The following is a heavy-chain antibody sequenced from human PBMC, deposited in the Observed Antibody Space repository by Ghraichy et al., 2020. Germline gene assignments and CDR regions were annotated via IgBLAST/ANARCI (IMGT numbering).Heavy chain of an antibody. D-gene: IGHD3-22*01. Sequence: SQTLSLTCTVSGGSISSYYWSWIRQPPGKGLEWIGYIYTSGSTNYNPSLKSRVTISVDTSKNQFSLKLSSVTAADTAVYYCARTYYYDSSEDAFDIWGQGTMVTVSS. CDR1: GGSISSYY. CDR2: IYTSGST. CDR3: ARTYYYDSSEDAFDI. V-gene: IGHV4-4*09. J-gene: IGHJ3*02.